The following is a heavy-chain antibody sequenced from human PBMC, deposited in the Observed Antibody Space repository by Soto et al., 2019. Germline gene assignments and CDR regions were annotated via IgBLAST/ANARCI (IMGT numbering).Heavy chain of an antibody. CDR1: GFTFSSYA. CDR3: AKDNRADYHDSSGYYYAPDYFDY. V-gene: IGHV3-23*01. J-gene: IGHJ4*02. D-gene: IGHD3-22*01. CDR2: ISGSGGST. Sequence: GGSLRLSCAASGFTFSSYAMSWVRQAPGKGLEWVSAISGSGGSTYYADSVKGRFTISRDNSKNTLYLQMNSLRAEDTAVYYCAKDNRADYHDSSGYYYAPDYFDYWGQGTLVTVSS.